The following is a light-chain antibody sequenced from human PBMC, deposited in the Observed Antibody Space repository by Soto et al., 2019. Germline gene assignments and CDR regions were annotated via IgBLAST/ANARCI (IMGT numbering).Light chain of an antibody. J-gene: IGKJ1*01. V-gene: IGKV1-39*01. CDR3: QKYLSALWT. Sequence: MQMTQSPSSLSASVGDRITITCRASQSISSYLHWYQQKPGKAPKLLIYAASNLQRGVPSRFSASGSGTDFTLTLNSLQPEDFATYYCQKYLSALWTFGQGTKVDIK. CDR2: AAS. CDR1: QSISSY.